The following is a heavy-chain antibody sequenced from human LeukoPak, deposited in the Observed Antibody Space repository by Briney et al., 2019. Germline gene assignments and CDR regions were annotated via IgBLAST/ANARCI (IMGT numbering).Heavy chain of an antibody. CDR3: ARGIWSSHNKDYYFDY. J-gene: IGHJ4*02. V-gene: IGHV1-3*01. Sequence: ASVKVSCKAPGYTFTNYAMNWVRQAPGQRLEWMGWINAGNGKTKSSQRFQDRVTITRDTSASTAYMELNSLRSEDTAVYYCARGIWSSHNKDYYFDYWGQGSLVTVSS. CDR2: INAGNGKT. CDR1: GYTFTNYA. D-gene: IGHD2-21*01.